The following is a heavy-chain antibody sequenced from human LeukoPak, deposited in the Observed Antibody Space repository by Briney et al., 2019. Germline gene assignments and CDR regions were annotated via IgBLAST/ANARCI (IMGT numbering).Heavy chain of an antibody. D-gene: IGHD3-22*01. J-gene: IGHJ3*02. CDR1: GGSISSSNW. V-gene: IGHV4-4*02. CDR2: ISHSGIT. Sequence: SETLSLTCAISGGSISSSNWWNWVRQPPGKGLEWIGEISHSGITDYNPSLKSRVTISVDTSKKQFSLKLTSVTAADTAVYYCARRGDYYDSINYPLALDIWGQGTIITVSS. CDR3: ARRGDYYDSINYPLALDI.